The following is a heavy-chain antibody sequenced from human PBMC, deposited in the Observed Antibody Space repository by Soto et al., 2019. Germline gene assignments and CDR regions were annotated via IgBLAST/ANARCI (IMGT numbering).Heavy chain of an antibody. V-gene: IGHV1-3*01. J-gene: IGHJ4*02. Sequence: QVQLVQSGAEVKKPGASVKVSCKASGYTFTSYAMHWVRQAPGQRLEWMGWINAGNGNTKYSQKCQGRVTITRDTSASTAYMEVSSLRSEDTAVYYCARGDYYDIHDYWGQGTLVTVSS. D-gene: IGHD3-22*01. CDR2: INAGNGNT. CDR1: GYTFTSYA. CDR3: ARGDYYDIHDY.